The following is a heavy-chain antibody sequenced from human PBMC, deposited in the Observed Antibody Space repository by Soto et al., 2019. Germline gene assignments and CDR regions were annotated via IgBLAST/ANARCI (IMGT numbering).Heavy chain of an antibody. CDR1: GFTFSNYA. Sequence: PGGSLRLSCAVSGFTFSNYAVTWVRQAPGKGLEWVAVIWYDGSNKYYADSVKGRFTISRDNSKNTLYLQMNSLRAEDTAVYYCAREAIVVVPAATDMIWSGNGMDVWGQGTTVTVSS. V-gene: IGHV3-33*08. D-gene: IGHD2-2*01. CDR2: IWYDGSNK. J-gene: IGHJ6*02. CDR3: AREAIVVVPAATDMIWSGNGMDV.